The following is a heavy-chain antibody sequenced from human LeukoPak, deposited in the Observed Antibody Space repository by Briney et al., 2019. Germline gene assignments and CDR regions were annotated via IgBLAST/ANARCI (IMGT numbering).Heavy chain of an antibody. Sequence: GGSLRLSCAASTLSVSYNYMNWVRQAPGKGLEWSHSLLPLGRHNADSVKGRFTISGDPSKSTLYLQMNSLRFEDTALYFCAGSVYSQPDQWGQGTQVAVSS. CDR2: LLPLGR. J-gene: IGHJ4*02. CDR3: AGSVYSQPDQ. D-gene: IGHD4-11*01. V-gene: IGHV3-53*01. CDR1: TLSVSYNY.